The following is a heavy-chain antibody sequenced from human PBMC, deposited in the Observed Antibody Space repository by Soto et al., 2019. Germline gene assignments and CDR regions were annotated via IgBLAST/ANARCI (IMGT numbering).Heavy chain of an antibody. CDR2: IIPIFGTA. CDR1: GGTFSSYA. V-gene: IGHV1-69*13. Sequence: SVKVSCKASGGTFSSYAISWLRQAPGQGLEWMGGIIPIFGTANYAQKFQGRVTITADESTSTAYMELSSLRSEDTAVYYCARSQDYDYVWGSYRYQLFDYWGQGTLVTVSS. J-gene: IGHJ4*02. CDR3: ARSQDYDYVWGSYRYQLFDY. D-gene: IGHD3-16*02.